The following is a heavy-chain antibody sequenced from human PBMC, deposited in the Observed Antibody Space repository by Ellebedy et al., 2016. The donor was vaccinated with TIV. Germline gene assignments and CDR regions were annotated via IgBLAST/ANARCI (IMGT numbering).Heavy chain of an antibody. D-gene: IGHD4-17*01. J-gene: IGHJ4*02. Sequence: GGSLRLXXTASGYMFRTYWIGWVRQVPGKGLEWMGIIYPGDADTRYNPSFQGQVTISADKSISTAYLQWDSLKASDTAMYYCVRADLVDYEIVGSLYFDYWGQGTLVTVSS. CDR3: VRADLVDYEIVGSLYFDY. CDR2: IYPGDADT. CDR1: GYMFRTYW. V-gene: IGHV5-51*01.